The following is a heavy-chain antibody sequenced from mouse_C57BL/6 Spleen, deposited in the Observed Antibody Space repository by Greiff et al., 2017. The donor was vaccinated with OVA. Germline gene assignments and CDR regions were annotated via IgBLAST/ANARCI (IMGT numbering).Heavy chain of an antibody. Sequence: VQLQQSDAELVKPGASVKISCKVSGYTFTDHTIHWMKQRPEQGLEWIGYIYPRDGSTKYNEKFKGKATLTADKSSSTAYMQLNSLTSEDSAVYFCARSPHYYGSSYGYFDYWGQGTTLTVSS. D-gene: IGHD1-1*01. CDR1: GYTFTDHT. J-gene: IGHJ2*01. CDR2: IYPRDGST. CDR3: ARSPHYYGSSYGYFDY. V-gene: IGHV1-78*01.